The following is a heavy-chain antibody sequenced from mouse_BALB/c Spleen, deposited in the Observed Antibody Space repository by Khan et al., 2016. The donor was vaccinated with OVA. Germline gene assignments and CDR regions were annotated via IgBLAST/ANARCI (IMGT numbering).Heavy chain of an antibody. CDR3: ARIYVSDFDY. D-gene: IGHD1-1*01. V-gene: IGHV1-20*02. J-gene: IGHJ2*01. CDR2: INPHIGET. Sequence: VHVKQSGPELVKPGASVKISCKASGYSFTGYFMNWVMQSHGKSLEWIGRINPHIGETFYNQKFKGKATLTVDESSSTAHMELRSLASEDSAVYYCARIYVSDFDYWGQGTTLTVSS. CDR1: GYSFTGYF.